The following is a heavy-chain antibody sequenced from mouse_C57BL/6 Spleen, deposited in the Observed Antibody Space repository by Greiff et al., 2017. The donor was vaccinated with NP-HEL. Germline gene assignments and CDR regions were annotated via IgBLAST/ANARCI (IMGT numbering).Heavy chain of an antibody. CDR3: AYYYGSSPYWYFDV. CDR2: IYPGDGDT. V-gene: IGHV1-82*01. Sequence: QVQLQQSGPELVKPGASVKISCKASGYAFSSSWMNWVKQRPGKGLEWIGRIYPGDGDTNYNGKFKGKATLTADKSSSTAYMQLSSLTSEDSAVYFCAYYYGSSPYWYFDVWGTGTTVTVSS. J-gene: IGHJ1*03. D-gene: IGHD1-1*01. CDR1: GYAFSSSW.